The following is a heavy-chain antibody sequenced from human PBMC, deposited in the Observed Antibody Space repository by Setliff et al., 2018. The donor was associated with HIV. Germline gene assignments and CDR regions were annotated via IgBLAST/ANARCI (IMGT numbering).Heavy chain of an antibody. J-gene: IGHJ4*02. Sequence: SETLSLTCTVSGGSITSGSDYWSWIRQPAGEGLEWIGHIHVSGTTNYNPSLKSRVTISVDTSKDQLSLKLSSVTAADTAVYYCARQVGNKVLFDSWGQGTLVTVSS. CDR1: GGSITSGSDY. D-gene: IGHD7-27*01. CDR3: ARQVGNKVLFDS. V-gene: IGHV4-61*10. CDR2: IHVSGTT.